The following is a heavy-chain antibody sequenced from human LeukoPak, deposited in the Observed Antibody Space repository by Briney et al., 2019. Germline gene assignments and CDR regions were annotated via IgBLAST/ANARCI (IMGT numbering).Heavy chain of an antibody. J-gene: IGHJ4*02. CDR1: GFTFSNYG. V-gene: IGHV3-30*02. D-gene: IGHD6-19*01. CDR2: IRSDGINK. CDR3: ARDGGWHQGCDY. Sequence: GGSLRLSCAASGFTFSNYGMHWVRQAPGKGLEWVAFIRSDGINKYHADSVKGRFTISRDNAKNSLYLQMDSLRSEDTAVYYCARDGGWHQGCDYWGQGTLVTVSS.